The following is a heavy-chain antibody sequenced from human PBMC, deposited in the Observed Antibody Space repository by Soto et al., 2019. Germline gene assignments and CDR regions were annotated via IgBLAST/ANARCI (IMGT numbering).Heavy chain of an antibody. CDR3: ARGEWLATIKPYFAY. D-gene: IGHD5-12*01. V-gene: IGHV4-59*01. Sequence: SETLSLTCTVSGGSMSSYYWSWIRQSPGKGLEWIGYIYYSGSTSYNPSLKSRVAISLDTSKNQFSLMLSSVTAADTAVYYCARGEWLATIKPYFAYWGQGTLVTVSS. CDR2: IYYSGST. J-gene: IGHJ4*02. CDR1: GGSMSSYY.